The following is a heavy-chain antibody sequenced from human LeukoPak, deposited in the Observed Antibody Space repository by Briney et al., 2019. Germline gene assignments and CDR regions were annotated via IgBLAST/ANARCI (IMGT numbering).Heavy chain of an antibody. V-gene: IGHV4-34*01. CDR1: GGSFSGYY. CDR3: ARQDSSSTSCYFDY. D-gene: IGHD2-2*01. Sequence: SETLSLTCAVYGGSFSGYYWSWIRQPPGKGPEWIGEINHSGSTNYNPSLKSRVTISVDTSKNQFSLKLSSVTAADTAVYYCARQDSSSTSCYFDYWGQGTLVTVSS. CDR2: INHSGST. J-gene: IGHJ4*02.